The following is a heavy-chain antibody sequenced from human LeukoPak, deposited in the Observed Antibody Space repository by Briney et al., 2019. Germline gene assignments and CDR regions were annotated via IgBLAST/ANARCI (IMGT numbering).Heavy chain of an antibody. D-gene: IGHD5-18*01. Sequence: GGSLRLSCKVSGITFTHAYMSWVRQAPGKGLEWVSAISGSGGSTYYADSVKGRFTISRDNSKNTLYLQMNSLRAEDTAVYYCAKGGYSYGKISFDYWGQGTLVTVS. CDR2: ISGSGGST. CDR1: GITFTHAY. V-gene: IGHV3-23*01. CDR3: AKGGYSYGKISFDY. J-gene: IGHJ4*02.